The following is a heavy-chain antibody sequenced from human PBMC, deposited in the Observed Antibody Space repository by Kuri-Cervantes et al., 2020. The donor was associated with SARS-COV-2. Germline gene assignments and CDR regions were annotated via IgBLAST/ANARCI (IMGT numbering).Heavy chain of an antibody. Sequence: GGSLRLSCAASGFTLSSYAMHWVRQAPGKGLEWVAVISYDGSNKYYADSVKGRFTISRDNSKNTLYLQMNSLRAEDTAVYYCARPGAGYRRNPPDYWGQGTLVTVSS. CDR3: ARPGAGYRRNPPDY. CDR1: GFTLSSYA. D-gene: IGHD6-13*01. V-gene: IGHV3-30-3*01. J-gene: IGHJ4*02. CDR2: ISYDGSNK.